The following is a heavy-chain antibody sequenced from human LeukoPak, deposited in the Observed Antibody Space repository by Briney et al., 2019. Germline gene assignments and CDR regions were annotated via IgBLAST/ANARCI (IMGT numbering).Heavy chain of an antibody. CDR1: GGSISSGGYY. V-gene: IGHV3-23*01. J-gene: IGHJ4*02. Sequence: PSETLSLTCTVSGGSISSGGYYWNWIRQHPGKGLEWVSVISNSGGSTFYADSVKGRFTISRDNSKNTLYLQMNSLRAEDTAVYYCAKRASGSGTSLYYFDYWGQGTLVTVSS. CDR2: ISNSGGST. D-gene: IGHD3-10*01. CDR3: AKRASGSGTSLYYFDY.